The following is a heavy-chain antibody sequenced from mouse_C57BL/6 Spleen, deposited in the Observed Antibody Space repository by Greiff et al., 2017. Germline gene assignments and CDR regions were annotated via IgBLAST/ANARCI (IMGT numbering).Heavy chain of an antibody. D-gene: IGHD1-1*01. V-gene: IGHV2-2*01. Sequence: VMLVESGPGLVQPSQSLSITCTVSGFSLTSYGVHWVRQSPGKGLEWLGVIWSGGSTDYNAAFISRLSISKDNSKSQVFFKMNSLQADDTAIYYCARNYYGSEVSMDYWGQGTSVTVSS. CDR2: IWSGGST. CDR3: ARNYYGSEVSMDY. J-gene: IGHJ4*01. CDR1: GFSLTSYG.